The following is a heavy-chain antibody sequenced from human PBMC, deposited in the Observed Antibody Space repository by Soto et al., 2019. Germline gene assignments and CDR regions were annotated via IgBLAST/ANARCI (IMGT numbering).Heavy chain of an antibody. V-gene: IGHV3-21*01. Sequence: KPGGSLRLSCTVSGFTFNNYGINWVRQAPGKGLEWVSSVSKSGYAYYSDSVKGRFTISRDNAKNSVSLQMNTLRVEDTAVYYCAREDSIIIPAVSDFWGQGTLVTV. CDR2: VSKSGYA. CDR3: AREDSIIIPAVSDF. J-gene: IGHJ4*02. D-gene: IGHD3-22*01. CDR1: GFTFNNYG.